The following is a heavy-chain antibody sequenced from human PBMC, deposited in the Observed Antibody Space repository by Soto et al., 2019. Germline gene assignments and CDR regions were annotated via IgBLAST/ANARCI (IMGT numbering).Heavy chain of an antibody. D-gene: IGHD2-15*01. CDR2: IIPIFGTA. CDR1: GGTFSSYA. J-gene: IGHJ6*02. V-gene: IGHV1-69*01. CDR3: AVGGYCSGGSCRLYYYYGMDV. Sequence: QVQLVQSGAEVKKPGSSVKVSCKASGGTFSSYAIGWVRQAPGQGLEWMGGIIPIFGTANYAQKFQGRVTITADESTSTAYMELSSLRSEDTAVYYCAVGGYCSGGSCRLYYYYGMDVWGQGTTVTVSS.